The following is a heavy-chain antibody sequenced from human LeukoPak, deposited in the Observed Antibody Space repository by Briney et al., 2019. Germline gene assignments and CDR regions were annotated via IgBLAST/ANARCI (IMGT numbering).Heavy chain of an antibody. Sequence: PGGSLRLSCAASGFTFSSYSMNWVRQAPGKGLEWVSSISSSSSYIYYADSVKGRFTISRDYAKNSLYLQMNSLRAEDTAVCYCARDRKADSSRTYYYYMDVWGKGTTVTVSS. CDR2: ISSSSSYI. J-gene: IGHJ6*03. D-gene: IGHD6-6*01. V-gene: IGHV3-21*01. CDR3: ARDRKADSSRTYYYYMDV. CDR1: GFTFSSYS.